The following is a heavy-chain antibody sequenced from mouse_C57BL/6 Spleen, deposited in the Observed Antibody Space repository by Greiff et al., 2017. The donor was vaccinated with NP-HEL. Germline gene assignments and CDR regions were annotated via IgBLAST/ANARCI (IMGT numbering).Heavy chain of an antibody. D-gene: IGHD3-1*01. Sequence: VQLQQSGPELVKPGASVKISCKASGYSFTGYYMNWVKQSPEKSLEWIGEINPSTGGTTYNQKFKAKATLTVDKSSSPAYMQLKSLTSEDSAVYYSARAPGEAPGVDVWGTGTTLTVSS. CDR2: INPSTGGT. V-gene: IGHV1-42*01. CDR1: GYSFTGYY. CDR3: ARAPGEAPGVDV. J-gene: IGHJ1*03.